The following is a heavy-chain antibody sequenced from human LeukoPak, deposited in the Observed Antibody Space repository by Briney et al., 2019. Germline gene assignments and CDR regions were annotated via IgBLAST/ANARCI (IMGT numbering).Heavy chain of an antibody. CDR3: TKEPLLRVSYNCFDP. J-gene: IGHJ5*02. CDR1: GFTFSSYD. CDR2: ISGSGGTT. V-gene: IGHV3-23*01. D-gene: IGHD3-9*01. Sequence: PGGSLRLSCAASGFTFSSYDMNWVRQAPGRGLEWVSAISGSGGTTYYADSVKGRFTISRDNSKNTLYLQMNSLRAEDTAVYYCTKEPLLRVSYNCFDPWGQGTLVTVSS.